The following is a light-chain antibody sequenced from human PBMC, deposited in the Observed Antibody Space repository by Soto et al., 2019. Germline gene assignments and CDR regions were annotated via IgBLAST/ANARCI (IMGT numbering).Light chain of an antibody. CDR1: QSISKY. CDR2: AAS. Sequence: DIQVTQSPSSLSASVGDRVTITCRASQSISKYVNWFQQNPGKASKLLIYAASSLQSGVPSRFSGSGSGTDFTLTISSLQPEDFATYYCQQSYITPYTFGQGTKVDIK. CDR3: QQSYITPYT. V-gene: IGKV1-39*01. J-gene: IGKJ2*01.